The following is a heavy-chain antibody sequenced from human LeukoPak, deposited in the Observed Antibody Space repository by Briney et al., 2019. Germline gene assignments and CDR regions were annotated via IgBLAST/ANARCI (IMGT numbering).Heavy chain of an antibody. CDR1: GGSISNHY. CDR2: IYSSGST. D-gene: IGHD6-6*01. Sequence: SETLSLTCSVSGGSISNHYWSWIRQAPGKTLEYIGNIYSSGSTYYNPSLKNRLIISLDTSQNQFSLRLTSVGAADTAVYYCAREGGVARPGLDYWGQGTLVAVS. V-gene: IGHV4-59*11. J-gene: IGHJ4*02. CDR3: AREGGVARPGLDY.